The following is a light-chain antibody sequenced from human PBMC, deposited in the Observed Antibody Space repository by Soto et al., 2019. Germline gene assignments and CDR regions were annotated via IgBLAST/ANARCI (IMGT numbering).Light chain of an antibody. CDR1: KNDLCVYDF. CDR3: KSYAGSNTYV. J-gene: IGLJ1*01. Sequence: QSVLTQPPSASGSPGQSFTISCTGTKNDLCVYDFVSWYQHHPGKAPRLIIYEVVQRPSGVPDRFSGSKSGNTASLTVSGLQAADEADYFCKSYAGSNTYVFGSGTKVTVL. CDR2: EVV. V-gene: IGLV2-8*01.